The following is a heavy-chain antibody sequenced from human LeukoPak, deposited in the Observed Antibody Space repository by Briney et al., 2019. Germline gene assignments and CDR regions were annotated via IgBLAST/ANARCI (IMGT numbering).Heavy chain of an antibody. J-gene: IGHJ3*02. CDR1: GGSFSGYY. CDR3: AGSIVGADMPLLDAFDI. D-gene: IGHD1-26*01. CDR2: INHSGST. V-gene: IGHV4-34*01. Sequence: SETLSLTCAVYGGSFSGYYWSWIRQPPGKGLEWIGEINHSGSTNYNPSLKSRVTISVDTSKNQFSLKLSSVTAEDTAVYYCAGSIVGADMPLLDAFDIWGQGTMVTVSS.